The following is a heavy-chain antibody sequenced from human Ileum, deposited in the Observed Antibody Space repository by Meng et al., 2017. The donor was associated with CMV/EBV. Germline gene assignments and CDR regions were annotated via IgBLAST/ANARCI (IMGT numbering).Heavy chain of an antibody. Sequence: QLGQSWAQVKTPGASVNVSCKTSGYTFTNHYIHWVRQAPGQGLEWMGIINPSGGRTTYLQRFQGRVSMTSDTSASTLYLELSALRSEDTAVYYCSRAPLGSSNYYWSDYWGQGTLVTVSS. CDR2: INPSGGRT. J-gene: IGHJ4*02. CDR1: GYTFTNHY. CDR3: SRAPLGSSNYYWSDY. D-gene: IGHD4-11*01. V-gene: IGHV1-46*01.